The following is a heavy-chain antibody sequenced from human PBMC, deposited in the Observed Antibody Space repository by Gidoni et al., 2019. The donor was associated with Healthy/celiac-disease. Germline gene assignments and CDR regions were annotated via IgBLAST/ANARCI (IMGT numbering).Heavy chain of an antibody. CDR1: SSYS. CDR2: ISSSSSYI. CDR3: ASSGSYDDAFDI. J-gene: IGHJ3*02. V-gene: IGHV3-21*01. Sequence: SSYSMNWVRQAPGKGLEWVSSISSSSSYIYYADSVKGRFTISRDNAKNSLYLQMNSLRAEDTAVYYCASSGSYDDAFDIWGQGTMVTVSS. D-gene: IGHD1-26*01.